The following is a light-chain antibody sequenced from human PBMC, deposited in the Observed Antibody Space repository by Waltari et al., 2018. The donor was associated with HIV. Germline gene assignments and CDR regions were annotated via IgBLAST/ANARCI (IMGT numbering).Light chain of an antibody. CDR3: GTWDSSLSAVV. Sequence: QSVLTQPPSVPAAPGQTVTISCSGSSSNLGTHYFSWYQQFPGTAPKLLIYDNNKRPSGIPDRFSGSKSGTSATLGITGLQTGDEADYYCGTWDSSLSAVVFGGGTKVTVL. J-gene: IGLJ2*01. V-gene: IGLV1-51*01. CDR2: DNN. CDR1: SSNLGTHY.